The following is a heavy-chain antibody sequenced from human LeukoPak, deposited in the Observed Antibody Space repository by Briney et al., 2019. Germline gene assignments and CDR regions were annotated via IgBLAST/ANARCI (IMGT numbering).Heavy chain of an antibody. J-gene: IGHJ4*02. D-gene: IGHD3-10*01. Sequence: GASVTVSCTASGYTFTSYDINWVRQAPGQGLEWVGWMNPHSGNTDYAQKFQGRVTITRNTSISTAYMELSSLRSDDTAVYYCARGQKSALTYGSGTSAYYFDYWGQGTLVTVSS. CDR3: ARGQKSALTYGSGTSAYYFDY. V-gene: IGHV1-8*01. CDR2: MNPHSGNT. CDR1: GYTFTSYD.